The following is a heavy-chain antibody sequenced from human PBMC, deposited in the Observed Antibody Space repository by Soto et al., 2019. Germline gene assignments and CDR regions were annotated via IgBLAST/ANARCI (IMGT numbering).Heavy chain of an antibody. CDR1: GYTFTGYY. CDR2: INPNSGGT. V-gene: IGHV1-2*04. J-gene: IGHJ6*02. CDR3: ARTAKHHNWNYNYYYGMDV. Sequence: GASVKVSCKASGYTFTGYYMHWVRQAPGQGLEWMGWINPNSGGTNYAQKFQGWVTMTRDTSISTAYMEPSRLRSDDTAVYYCARTAKHHNWNYNYYYGMDVWGQGTTVTVSS. D-gene: IGHD1-20*01.